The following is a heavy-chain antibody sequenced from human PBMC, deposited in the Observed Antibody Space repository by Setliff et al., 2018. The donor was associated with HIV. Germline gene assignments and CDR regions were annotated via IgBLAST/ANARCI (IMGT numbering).Heavy chain of an antibody. CDR2: IYYTGNT. CDR1: GVSVSGTAYY. D-gene: IGHD3-3*01. V-gene: IGHV4-39*01. Sequence: SETLSLTCTVSGVSVSGTAYYWAWIREPPGRGLEWIGNIYYTGNTNYNSSLKSRISMSMVASKKQISLKLSAVSAADTAVYYCARQQGDSRGFYPHFDYWGQGRLVTVSS. J-gene: IGHJ4*02. CDR3: ARQQGDSRGFYPHFDY.